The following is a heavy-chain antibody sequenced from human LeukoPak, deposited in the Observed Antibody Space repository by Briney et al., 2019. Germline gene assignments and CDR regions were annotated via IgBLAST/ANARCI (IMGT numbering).Heavy chain of an antibody. J-gene: IGHJ4*02. CDR2: IYASGST. CDR3: ATDQEFYFDY. V-gene: IGHV4-4*07. Sequence: SETLSLTCSVSGGSISNYYWNWLRQPAGKGLEWIGRIYASGSTNYNPSLKSRVTMSVDKSKNQLSLKLTSATAADTAVYYCATDQEFYFDYWGQGTLVTVSS. CDR1: GGSISNYY.